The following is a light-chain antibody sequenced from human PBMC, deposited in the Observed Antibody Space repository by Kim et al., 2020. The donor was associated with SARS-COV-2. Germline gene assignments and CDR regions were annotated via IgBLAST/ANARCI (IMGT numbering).Light chain of an antibody. CDR1: QSVGTD. V-gene: IGKV3-15*01. Sequence: EIVLTQSPGTLSLSPGERATLSCRASQSVGTDLAWYQQRPGRAPRLLIYGASSRATGIPARFSGSGSGTEFTLTISGLQSEDFAVYYCQQYNYWPPITFGQGTRLEIK. J-gene: IGKJ5*01. CDR2: GAS. CDR3: QQYNYWPPIT.